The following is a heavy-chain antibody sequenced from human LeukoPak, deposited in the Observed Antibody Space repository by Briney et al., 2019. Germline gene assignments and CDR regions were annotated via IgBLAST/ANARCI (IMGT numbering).Heavy chain of an antibody. J-gene: IGHJ4*02. V-gene: IGHV1-18*01. CDR2: ISAHNGNT. CDR3: ARGTDYYDSSGFKWGQYYFDY. Sequence: ASVKVSCKASGYTFTSYGISWVRQAPGQGLEWMGWISAHNGNTNYAQKLQGRVTMTTDTSTSTAYMELRSLRSDDTAVYYCARGTDYYDSSGFKWGQYYFDYWGQGTLVTVSS. CDR1: GYTFTSYG. D-gene: IGHD3-22*01.